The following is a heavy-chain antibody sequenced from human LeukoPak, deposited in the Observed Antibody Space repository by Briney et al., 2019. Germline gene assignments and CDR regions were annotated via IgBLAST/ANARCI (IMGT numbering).Heavy chain of an antibody. CDR2: INWNGGRT. V-gene: IGHV3-20*04. CDR1: GFTFSSYW. Sequence: GGSLRLPCAASGFTFSSYWMSWVRQAPGKGLEWVSGINWNGGRTGYADSVKGRFTISRDNAKNSLYLQMNSLRAEDTGLYYCAGAADNWFDPWGQGTLVTVSS. CDR3: AGAADNWFDP. D-gene: IGHD4-17*01. J-gene: IGHJ5*02.